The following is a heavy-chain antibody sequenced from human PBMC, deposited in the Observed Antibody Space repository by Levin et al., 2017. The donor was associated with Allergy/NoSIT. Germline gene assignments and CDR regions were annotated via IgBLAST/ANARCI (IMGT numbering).Heavy chain of an antibody. CDR2: IYYSGST. J-gene: IGHJ4*02. CDR1: GGSISSYY. CDR3: ARGRGYCSGGSCYQYYFDY. D-gene: IGHD2-15*01. Sequence: GSLRLSCTVSGGSISSYYWSWIRQPPGKGLEWIGYIYYSGSTNYNPSLKSRVTISVDTSKNQFSLKLSSVTAADTAVYYCARGRGYCSGGSCYQYYFDYWGQGTLVTVSS. V-gene: IGHV4-59*12.